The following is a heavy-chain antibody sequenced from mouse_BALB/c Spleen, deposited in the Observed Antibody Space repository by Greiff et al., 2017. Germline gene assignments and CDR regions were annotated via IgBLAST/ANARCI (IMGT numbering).Heavy chain of an antibody. Sequence: EVKLVESGGGLVQPGGSLKLSCAASGFTFSSYGMSWVRQTPDQRLELVATINSNGGSTYYPDSVKGRFTISRDNAKNTLYLQMSSLKSEDTAMYYCARDRGAYDYWGQGTTLTVSS. CDR1: GFTFSSYG. J-gene: IGHJ2*01. V-gene: IGHV5-6-3*01. D-gene: IGHD2-10*01. CDR2: INSNGGST. CDR3: ARDRGAYDY.